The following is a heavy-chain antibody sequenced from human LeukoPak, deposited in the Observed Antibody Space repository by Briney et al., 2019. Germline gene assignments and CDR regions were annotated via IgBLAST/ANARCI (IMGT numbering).Heavy chain of an antibody. V-gene: IGHV3-23*01. CDR3: AKETAAAGPYYYYYYGMDV. Sequence: GGSLRLSCAASGFTFSSYAMSWVRQAPGKGLEWVSAISDSGGSTYYADSVKGRFTISRDNSKNTLYLQMNSLRAEDTAVYYCAKETAAAGPYYYYYYGMDVWGQGTTVTVSS. CDR2: ISDSGGST. D-gene: IGHD6-13*01. CDR1: GFTFSSYA. J-gene: IGHJ6*02.